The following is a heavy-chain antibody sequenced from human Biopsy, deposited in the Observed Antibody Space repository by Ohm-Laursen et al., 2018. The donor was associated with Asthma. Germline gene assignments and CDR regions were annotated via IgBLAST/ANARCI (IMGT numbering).Heavy chain of an antibody. CDR1: GYSLTDFS. V-gene: IGHV1-24*01. CDR2: NDHEEGGT. Sequence: ASVKVSCKLSGYSLTDFSMHWVRQAPGQGLEWMGGNDHEEGGTVNAWRFQGRVTMTEDTSTDTAYMELSSLSSDDTAVYYCASDFPKDYVRYNFQFWGQGTLVTVSS. D-gene: IGHD4-17*01. CDR3: ASDFPKDYVRYNFQF. J-gene: IGHJ4*01.